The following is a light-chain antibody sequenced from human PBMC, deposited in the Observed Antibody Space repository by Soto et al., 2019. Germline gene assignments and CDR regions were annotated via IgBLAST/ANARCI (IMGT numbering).Light chain of an antibody. CDR3: QQYGTSEII. J-gene: IGKJ5*01. V-gene: IGKV3-11*01. Sequence: VLTQSPATLPLSHHEGATLSCKASQSINTYLAWYQQKTGQAPRLLIYEASKRATGIPARFSGSRSGTKFTLTITRLEPEDFAVFYCQQYGTSEIIFGQGTRLEIK. CDR1: QSINTY. CDR2: EAS.